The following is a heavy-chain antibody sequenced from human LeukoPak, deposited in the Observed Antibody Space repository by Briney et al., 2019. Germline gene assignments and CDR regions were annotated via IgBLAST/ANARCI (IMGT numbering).Heavy chain of an antibody. CDR3: ASRDQAAAGTDY. D-gene: IGHD6-13*01. J-gene: IGHJ4*02. CDR2: ISYDGSNK. CDR1: GFTFSSYA. Sequence: PGGSLRLSCAASGFTFSSYAIHWVRQAPGKGLEWVAVISYDGSNKYYADSVKGRFTISRDNSKNTLYLQMNSLRAEDTAVYYCASRDQAAAGTDYWGQGTLVTDSS. V-gene: IGHV3-30-3*01.